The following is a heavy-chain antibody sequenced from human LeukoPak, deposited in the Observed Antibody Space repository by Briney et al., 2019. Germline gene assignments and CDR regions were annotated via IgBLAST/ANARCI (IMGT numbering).Heavy chain of an antibody. D-gene: IGHD5-18*01. CDR2: INPNSGGT. CDR1: GYTFTGYY. CDR3: ARVDTAMVAGGGDY. V-gene: IGHV1-2*02. J-gene: IGHJ4*02. Sequence: ASVKVSCKASGYTFTGYYMHWVRQAPGQGLEWMGWINPNSGGTNYAQKFQGRVTMTRDTSISTAYMELSRLRSDDTAVYYCARVDTAMVAGGGDYWGQGTLVTVSS.